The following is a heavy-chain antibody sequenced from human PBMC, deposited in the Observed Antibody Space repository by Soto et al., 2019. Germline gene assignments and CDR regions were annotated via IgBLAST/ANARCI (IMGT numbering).Heavy chain of an antibody. V-gene: IGHV3-23*01. CDR2: IGRTGGST. D-gene: IGHD1-1*01. Sequence: EVKLLESGGDLVQPGGSLRLSCAASGFTFKNYAMSWVRQAPGKGLEWVSAIGRTGGSTYYADSVKGRLTISRDNSKSMLYLQMNSLRADDPAVYYCAKLNAGPPHYGMDVWGQGTTVTVSS. CDR1: GFTFKNYA. CDR3: AKLNAGPPHYGMDV. J-gene: IGHJ6*02.